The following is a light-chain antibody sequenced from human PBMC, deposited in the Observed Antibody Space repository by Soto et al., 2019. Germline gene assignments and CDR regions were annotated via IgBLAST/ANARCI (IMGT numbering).Light chain of an antibody. Sequence: DIQMTQSPSSLSASVGDRVTITCQASQDIKNYLNWYQQKSGKAPKLLIYDASDLETGVPSRFSGSGSGTDFTLTINSLQPEDIATYYCQQYDNLPLTFGGGTKVDSK. CDR1: QDIKNY. CDR2: DAS. J-gene: IGKJ4*01. CDR3: QQYDNLPLT. V-gene: IGKV1-33*01.